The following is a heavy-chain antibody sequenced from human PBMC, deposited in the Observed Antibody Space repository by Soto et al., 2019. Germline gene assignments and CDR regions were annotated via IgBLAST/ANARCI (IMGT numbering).Heavy chain of an antibody. CDR3: ARGGGYCSSTSCYGYYYYYGMDV. J-gene: IGHJ6*02. CDR2: INHSGST. CDR1: GGSFSGYY. D-gene: IGHD2-2*01. V-gene: IGHV4-34*01. Sequence: SETLSLTCAVYGGSFSGYYWSWIRQPPGKGLEWIGEINHSGSTNYNPSLKSRVTISVDTSKNQFSLKLSSVTAADTAVYYCARGGGYCSSTSCYGYYYYYGMDVWGQGTTVTVSS.